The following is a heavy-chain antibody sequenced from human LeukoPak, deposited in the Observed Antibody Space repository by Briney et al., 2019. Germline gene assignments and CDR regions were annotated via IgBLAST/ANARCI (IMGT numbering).Heavy chain of an antibody. Sequence: GGSLRLSCAASGFTFSNYDMHWVRQAPGKGLEWVSGIGTAGDTYYPGPVKGRFTISRENAKNSLSLQMNSLTVGDTAVYYCVRAERRDGYNYLDYWGQGTLVTVSS. J-gene: IGHJ4*02. CDR3: VRAERRDGYNYLDY. D-gene: IGHD5-24*01. CDR1: GFTFSNYD. V-gene: IGHV3-13*01. CDR2: IGTAGDT.